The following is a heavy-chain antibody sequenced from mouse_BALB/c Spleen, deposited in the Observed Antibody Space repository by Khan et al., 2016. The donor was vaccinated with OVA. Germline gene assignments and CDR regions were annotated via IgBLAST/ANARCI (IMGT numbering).Heavy chain of an antibody. CDR3: GREGAYDRNDGWMAY. V-gene: IGHV1-4*01. CDR2: INPSSGYT. D-gene: IGHD2-14*01. CDR1: GYTFTSYT. J-gene: IGHJ3*01. Sequence: QVQLQQSGAELARPGASVKMSCKASGYTFTSYTIHWIKQRPGQGLEWIGYINPSSGYTNYNQKFKDKAPLTADKSSTTAYMQLSSLTSGDSAVYYCGREGAYDRNDGWMAYWGQGTLVTVSA.